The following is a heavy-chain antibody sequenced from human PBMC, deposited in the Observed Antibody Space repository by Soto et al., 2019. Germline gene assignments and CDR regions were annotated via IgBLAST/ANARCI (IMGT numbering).Heavy chain of an antibody. CDR2: ISYDGRNK. D-gene: IGHD3-22*01. CDR1: GFTFSSDG. Sequence: QVQLAESGGGVVQPGRSLRLSCAASGFTFSSDGMHWVRQAPGQGLEWVAVISYDGRNKYYADSVKGRFTISRDNSKNTLYLQMDSLRAEDTAVYYCARANSSAFDYWGQGTLVTLSS. J-gene: IGHJ4*02. CDR3: ARANSSAFDY. V-gene: IGHV3-30*03.